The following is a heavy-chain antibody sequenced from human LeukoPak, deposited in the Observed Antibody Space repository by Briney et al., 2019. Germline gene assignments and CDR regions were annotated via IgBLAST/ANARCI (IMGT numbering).Heavy chain of an antibody. J-gene: IGHJ3*02. Sequence: GGSLRLSCAASGFTFSSYAMSWVRQAPGKGLEWVSAISGSGGSTYYADSVKGRFTISRDNSKNTLYLQMNSLRAEDTAVYYCAKDDPITIFGVDAFDIWGQETMVTVSS. D-gene: IGHD3-3*01. CDR2: ISGSGGST. V-gene: IGHV3-23*01. CDR3: AKDDPITIFGVDAFDI. CDR1: GFTFSSYA.